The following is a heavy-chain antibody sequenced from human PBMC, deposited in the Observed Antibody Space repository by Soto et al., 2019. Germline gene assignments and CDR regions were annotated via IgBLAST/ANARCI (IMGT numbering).Heavy chain of an antibody. CDR2: IYTSGST. V-gene: IGHV4-4*07. Sequence: LSLTCAVSGGSISSYYWSWIRQPAGKGLEWIGRIYTSGSTNYNPSLKSRVTMSLDTSKNQFSLKLSSVTAADTAVYYCARGARFGWFDPWGQGTLVTVSS. CDR3: ARGARFGWFDP. D-gene: IGHD3-16*01. J-gene: IGHJ5*02. CDR1: GGSISSYY.